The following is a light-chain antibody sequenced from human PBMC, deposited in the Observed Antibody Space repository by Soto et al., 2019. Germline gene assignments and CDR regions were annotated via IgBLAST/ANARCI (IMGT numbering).Light chain of an antibody. V-gene: IGKV1-6*01. Sequence: QMTQSPSSLSASVGEKIIITCRASRDVGSDVSWYQQKPGQAPKLLIYAASNLYTGVPSRFSGSRSGTEFTLTISSLQPEDFASYYCLQDYGDSWTFGQGTKVDIK. J-gene: IGKJ1*01. CDR2: AAS. CDR3: LQDYGDSWT. CDR1: RDVGSD.